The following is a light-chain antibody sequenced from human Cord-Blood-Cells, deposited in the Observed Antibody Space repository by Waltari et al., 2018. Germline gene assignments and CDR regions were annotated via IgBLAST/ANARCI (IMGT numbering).Light chain of an antibody. J-gene: IGKJ1*01. Sequence: DIQMTQSPSSLSASVGDRVTITCQASQDISNYLNWYPQKPGKAPKLLIYDASNLETGVPSRFSGSGSGTDFTFTISSLQPEDIATYYCQQYDNLPPGFGQGTKVEIK. CDR1: QDISNY. CDR3: QQYDNLPPG. CDR2: DAS. V-gene: IGKV1-33*01.